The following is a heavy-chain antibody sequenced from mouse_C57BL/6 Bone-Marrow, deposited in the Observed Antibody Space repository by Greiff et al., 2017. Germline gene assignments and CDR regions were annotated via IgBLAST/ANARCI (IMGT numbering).Heavy chain of an antibody. V-gene: IGHV1-64*01. CDR2: IHPNSGST. CDR1: GYTFTSYW. J-gene: IGHJ2*01. Sequence: VQLQQSGAELVKPGASVKLSCKASGYTFTSYWMHWVKQRPGQGLEWIGMIHPNSGSTNYNEKFKSKATLTVDKSSSTAYMQLSSLTSEDSAVYYCARTLYYYGPYWGQGTTLTVSS. CDR3: ARTLYYYGPY. D-gene: IGHD1-1*01.